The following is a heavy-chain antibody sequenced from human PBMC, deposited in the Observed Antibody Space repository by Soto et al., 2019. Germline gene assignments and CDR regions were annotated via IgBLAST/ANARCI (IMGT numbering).Heavy chain of an antibody. Sequence: EVQLLESGGGLVQPGGSLRLSCAASGFTFSSYAMSWVRQAPGKGLEWVSAISGSGGSTYYADSVKGRFTISRDNSKNTLYLKMNSLRAEDTAVYYCASTASSWYTTGGNDYWGQGTLVTGSS. D-gene: IGHD6-13*01. CDR2: ISGSGGST. CDR1: GFTFSSYA. V-gene: IGHV3-23*01. J-gene: IGHJ4*02. CDR3: ASTASSWYTTGGNDY.